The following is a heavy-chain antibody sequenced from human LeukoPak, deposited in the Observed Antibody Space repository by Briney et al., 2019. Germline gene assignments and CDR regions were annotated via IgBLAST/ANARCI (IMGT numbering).Heavy chain of an antibody. D-gene: IGHD3-10*01. V-gene: IGHV3-21*01. Sequence: GGSLRLSCAASGFTFSTYTMYWVRHPPGKRLEWVSIIGNNGGGIHYADSVKGRFTISRDNAKNSLYLQMNSLRAEDTAVYYCACRYGSGSYYDYWGQGTLVTVSS. J-gene: IGHJ4*02. CDR2: IGNNGGGI. CDR1: GFTFSTYT. CDR3: ACRYGSGSYYDY.